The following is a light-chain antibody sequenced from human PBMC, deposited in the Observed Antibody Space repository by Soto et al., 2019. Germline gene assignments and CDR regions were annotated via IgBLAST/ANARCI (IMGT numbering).Light chain of an antibody. Sequence: EMVMTQSPATLSVSPVERATLSCMASQSVSSNLAWYQQKPGQAPRLLIYGASTRATGIPARFSGSGSGTEFTLTISSLQSEDFAVYYCQQYNNWPPWTFGQGTKVDIK. CDR2: GAS. V-gene: IGKV3-15*01. CDR1: QSVSSN. J-gene: IGKJ1*01. CDR3: QQYNNWPPWT.